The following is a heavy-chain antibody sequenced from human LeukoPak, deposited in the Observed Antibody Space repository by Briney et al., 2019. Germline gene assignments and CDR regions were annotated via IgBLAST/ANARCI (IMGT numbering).Heavy chain of an antibody. D-gene: IGHD3-3*01. J-gene: IGHJ4*02. CDR3: ARVFDFWSGSH. CDR1: GGSISSGDYY. CDR2: IYYSGST. Sequence: SETLSLTCTVSGGSISSGDYYWGWIRQPPGKGLEWIGSIYYSGSTYYNPSLKSRVTISVDTSKNQFSLKLSSVTAADTAVYYCARVFDFWSGSHWGQGTLVTVSS. V-gene: IGHV4-39*01.